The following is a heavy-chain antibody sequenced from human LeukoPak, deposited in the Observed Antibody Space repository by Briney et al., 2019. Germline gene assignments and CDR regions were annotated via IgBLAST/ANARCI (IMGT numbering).Heavy chain of an antibody. J-gene: IGHJ4*02. V-gene: IGHV1-18*01. CDR2: TSAYNGNT. CDR3: ARQGYSGHSQGAADY. Sequence: ASVKVSCKASGYTFSIYGFSWVRQAPGQGLEWMGWTSAYNGNTNYAQKFQGRVTMTTDTSTSTAHMELRSLRSDDTAVYYCARQGYSGHSQGAADYWGQGTLVTVSS. D-gene: IGHD4-23*01. CDR1: GYTFSIYG.